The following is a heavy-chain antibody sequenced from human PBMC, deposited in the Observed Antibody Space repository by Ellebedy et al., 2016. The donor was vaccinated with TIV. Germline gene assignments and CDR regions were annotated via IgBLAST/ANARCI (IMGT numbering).Heavy chain of an antibody. V-gene: IGHV3-33*08. CDR2: IWYNGSKK. Sequence: GESLKISCEASGFTFSSHAMSWVRQTPGKGLEWIAVIWYNGSKKFYAESVKGRFTISRDNSKNTLYLQMNSLGVEDTAVYHCARDPGIAEPGTVPPNIAFDLWGQGALVTVSS. CDR3: ARDPGIAEPGTVPPNIAFDL. J-gene: IGHJ4*02. D-gene: IGHD6-19*01. CDR1: GFTFSSHA.